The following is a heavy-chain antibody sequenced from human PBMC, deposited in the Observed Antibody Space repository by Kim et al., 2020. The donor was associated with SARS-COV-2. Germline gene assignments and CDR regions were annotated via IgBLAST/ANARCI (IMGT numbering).Heavy chain of an antibody. Sequence: SETLSLTCAVYGGSFSGYYWSWIRQPPGKGLEWIGEINHSGSTNYNPSLKSRVTISVDTSKNQFSLKLSSVTAADTAVYYCARGSPWSRGAFDIWGQGTMVTVSS. J-gene: IGHJ3*02. CDR1: GGSFSGYY. D-gene: IGHD1-26*01. CDR3: ARGSPWSRGAFDI. CDR2: INHSGST. V-gene: IGHV4-34*01.